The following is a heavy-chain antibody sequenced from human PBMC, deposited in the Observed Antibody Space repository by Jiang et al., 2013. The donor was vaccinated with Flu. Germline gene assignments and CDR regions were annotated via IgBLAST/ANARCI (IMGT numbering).Heavy chain of an antibody. D-gene: IGHD2-2*01. Sequence: KPGASVKVSCKASGYTFTSYDINWVRQATGQGLEWMGWMNPNSGNTGYAQKFQGRVTMTRNTSISTAYMELSSLRSEDTAVYYCARGWALGYCSSTSCYQKDYWGQGTLVTVSS. CDR2: MNPNSGNT. V-gene: IGHV1-8*01. J-gene: IGHJ4*02. CDR1: GYTFTSYD. CDR3: ARGWALGYCSSTSCYQKDY.